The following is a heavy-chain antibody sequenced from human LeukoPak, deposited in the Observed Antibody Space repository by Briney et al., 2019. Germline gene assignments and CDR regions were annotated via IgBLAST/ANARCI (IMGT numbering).Heavy chain of an antibody. CDR3: ARDSRVEWELYSGYDYGGNYFDY. J-gene: IGHJ4*02. CDR1: GYTFTSYY. Sequence: SVKVSCKASGYTFTSYYMHWVRQAPGQGLEWMGGIIPIFGTANYAQKFQGRVTITADESTSTAYMELSSLRSEDTAVYYCARDSRVEWELYSGYDYGGNYFDYWGQGTLVTVSS. V-gene: IGHV1-69*13. CDR2: IIPIFGTA. D-gene: IGHD5-12*01.